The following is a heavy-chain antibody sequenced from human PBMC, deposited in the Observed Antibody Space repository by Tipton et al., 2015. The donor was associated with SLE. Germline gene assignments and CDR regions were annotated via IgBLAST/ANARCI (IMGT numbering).Heavy chain of an antibody. D-gene: IGHD1-26*01. CDR1: GGSISNFY. CDR3: ARDLGSYYGSDY. Sequence: TLSLTCTVSGGSISNFYWSWIRQPPGKGLEWIGYIYYSGRTNNNPSLQSRVTISVDTFKNQLSLKMSSVTAADTAVYYCARDLGSYYGSDYWGQGSLLTVSS. J-gene: IGHJ4*02. CDR2: IYYSGRT. V-gene: IGHV4-59*01.